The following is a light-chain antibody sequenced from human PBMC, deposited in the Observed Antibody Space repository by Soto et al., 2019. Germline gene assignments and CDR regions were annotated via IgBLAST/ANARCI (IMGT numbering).Light chain of an antibody. CDR3: QQSFSTPQT. J-gene: IGKJ4*01. Sequence: DIQIAQSPSSLSASLVDRLTTTCRASQSINIYLSWYQQKPGKAPKLLINVASTLQGGVPSRFSGSGSGTEFTLAISSLQPEDSATYSCQQSFSTPQTFGGGTRVEIK. V-gene: IGKV1-39*01. CDR1: QSINIY. CDR2: VAS.